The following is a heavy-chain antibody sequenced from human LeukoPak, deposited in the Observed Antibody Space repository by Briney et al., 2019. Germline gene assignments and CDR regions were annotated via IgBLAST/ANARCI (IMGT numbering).Heavy chain of an antibody. Sequence: PGGSLRLSCAASGFTFSSSAMSWVRQAPGKGLEWVSAISGSGDSTYYADSVKGRFTISRDNSKNTLYVQMNSLRAEDTAVYYCAKAREQWLAYLDYWGRGTLVTVSS. V-gene: IGHV3-23*01. CDR1: GFTFSSSA. CDR3: AKAREQWLAYLDY. D-gene: IGHD6-19*01. CDR2: ISGSGDST. J-gene: IGHJ4*02.